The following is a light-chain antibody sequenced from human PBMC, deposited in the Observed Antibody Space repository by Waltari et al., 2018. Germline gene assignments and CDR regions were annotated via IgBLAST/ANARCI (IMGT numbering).Light chain of an antibody. J-gene: IGKJ2*01. CDR1: QSISNY. CDR2: AAS. V-gene: IGKV1-39*01. Sequence: DIQMTQSPSSLSASVGDSITITCRASQSISNYLNWYQQKPGKAPKLLIYAASSLQSGVPSRFSGSGSGTDFSLTISSLQPEDFATYYCQQTYIAPYTFGQGTKLEI. CDR3: QQTYIAPYT.